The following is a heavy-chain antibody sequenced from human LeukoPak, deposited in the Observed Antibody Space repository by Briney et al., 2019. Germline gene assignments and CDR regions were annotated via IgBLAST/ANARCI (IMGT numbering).Heavy chain of an antibody. J-gene: IGHJ3*02. CDR2: ISGSGGST. CDR1: GFTFSSYA. Sequence: GGSLRLSCAASGFTFSSYAMSWVRQAPGKGLEWVSAISGSGGSTYYADSVKGRFTISRDNSKNTLYLQMNSLRAEDTAVYYCAKGLEDIVVVPAANGASDAFDIWGQGTMVTVSS. CDR3: AKGLEDIVVVPAANGASDAFDI. D-gene: IGHD2-2*01. V-gene: IGHV3-23*01.